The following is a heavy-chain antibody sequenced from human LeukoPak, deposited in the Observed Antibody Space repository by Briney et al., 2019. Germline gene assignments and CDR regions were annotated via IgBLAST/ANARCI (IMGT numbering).Heavy chain of an antibody. CDR2: MNPNSGNT. CDR1: GYTFTSYD. CDR3: ASQNYDILTGYSDYMDV. V-gene: IGHV1-8*01. J-gene: IGHJ6*03. D-gene: IGHD3-9*01. Sequence: ASVKVSCTASGYTFTSYDIDWVRQATGQGLEWMGWMNPNSGNTGYAQKFQGRVTMTRNTSISTAYMELSSLRSEDTAVYYCASQNYDILTGYSDYMDVWGKGTTVTVSS.